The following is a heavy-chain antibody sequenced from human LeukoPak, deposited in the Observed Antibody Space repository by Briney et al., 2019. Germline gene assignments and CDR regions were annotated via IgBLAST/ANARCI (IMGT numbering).Heavy chain of an antibody. D-gene: IGHD6-13*01. CDR2: IYYPGST. CDR1: GGSINSFNYY. V-gene: IGHV4-39*01. Sequence: PSETLSLTCIVSGGSINSFNYYWDWVRQPPGEGLEWIGSIYYPGSTYYNPSLKSRVTISLDTSENQFSLKLTSVTAADTAVYYCARWEYYSSSRHPAGDWGQGTLVTVSS. CDR3: ARWEYYSSSRHPAGD. J-gene: IGHJ4*02.